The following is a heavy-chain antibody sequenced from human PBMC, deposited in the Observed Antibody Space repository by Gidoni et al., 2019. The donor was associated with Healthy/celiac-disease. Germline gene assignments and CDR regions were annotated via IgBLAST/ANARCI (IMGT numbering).Heavy chain of an antibody. CDR2: IYYSGST. D-gene: IGHD6-19*01. J-gene: IGHJ4*02. Sequence: QVQLQESRPGLVKPSQTLSLTCTVSGCSISRGGYYWSWIRQHPGKGLEWIGYIYYSGSTYYNPSLKSRVTISVDTSKNQFSLKLSSVTAADTAVYYCARETTSSGWNNYFDYWGQGTLVTVSS. V-gene: IGHV4-31*03. CDR1: GCSISRGGYY. CDR3: ARETTSSGWNNYFDY.